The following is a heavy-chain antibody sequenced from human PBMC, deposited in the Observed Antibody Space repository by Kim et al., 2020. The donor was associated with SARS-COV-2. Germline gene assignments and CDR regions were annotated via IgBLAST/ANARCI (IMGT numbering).Heavy chain of an antibody. V-gene: IGHV4-39*02. CDR3: AKEADLLLPSFDP. Sequence: SETLYLTCTVSGGSISSSSYYWGWIRQPPGKGLEWIGSIYYSGSTYYNPSLKSRVTISVDTSKNQFSLKLSSVTAADTAVYYCAKEADLLLPSFDPWGQGTLVTVSS. CDR1: GGSISSSSYY. J-gene: IGHJ5*02. CDR2: IYYSGST.